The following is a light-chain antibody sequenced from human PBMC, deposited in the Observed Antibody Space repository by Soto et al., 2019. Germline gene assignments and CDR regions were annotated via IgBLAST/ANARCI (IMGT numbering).Light chain of an antibody. CDR3: AAWDDSLSGWV. CDR1: SSNIGSNF. Sequence: QSVLTQPPSASGTPGQRVTISCSGSSSNIGSNFVYWYQQLPGTAPKLLIYRNSQRPSGVPDRFSGSKSGISASLAISGLRSEDEADYYCAAWDDSLSGWVFGGGTKVTVL. V-gene: IGLV1-47*01. J-gene: IGLJ3*02. CDR2: RNS.